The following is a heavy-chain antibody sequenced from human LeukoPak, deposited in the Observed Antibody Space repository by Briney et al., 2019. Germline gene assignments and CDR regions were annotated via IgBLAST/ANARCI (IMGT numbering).Heavy chain of an antibody. Sequence: GGSLRLSCAASGFTFSNYNMNWVRQAPGKGLEWVSYISSDSSTIDYGDSVKGRFTISRDNAKNSLYLQMNSLRAGDTAVYYCAKNDFFDYWGQGTLVTVSS. CDR3: AKNDFFDY. CDR2: ISSDSSTI. V-gene: IGHV3-48*01. J-gene: IGHJ4*02. CDR1: GFTFSNYN. D-gene: IGHD1-1*01.